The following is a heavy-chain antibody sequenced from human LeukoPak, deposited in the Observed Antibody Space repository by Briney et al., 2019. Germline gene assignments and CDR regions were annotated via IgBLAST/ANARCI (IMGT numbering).Heavy chain of an antibody. J-gene: IGHJ4*02. CDR3: ARDSRGYSGYANFDY. V-gene: IGHV3-23*01. Sequence: GGSLRLSCAATGVIFSNYAMSWVRQAPGKGLEWVSTITSGGGSTYYADSVKGRFAISRDNSKNTLYLQMNSLRAEDTAVYYCARDSRGYSGYANFDYWGQGTLVTVSS. CDR1: GVIFSNYA. CDR2: ITSGGGST. D-gene: IGHD5-12*01.